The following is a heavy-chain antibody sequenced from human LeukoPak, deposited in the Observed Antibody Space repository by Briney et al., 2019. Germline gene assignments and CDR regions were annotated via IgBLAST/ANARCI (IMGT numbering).Heavy chain of an antibody. J-gene: IGHJ4*02. Sequence: SVKVSCKASGYTFTNYDISWVRQAPGQGLEWMGRIIPIFGTANYAQKFQGRVTITTDESTSTAYMELSSLRSEDTAVYYCARDLTPAYGLVYYFDYWGQGTLVTVSS. CDR1: GYTFTNYD. V-gene: IGHV1-69*05. CDR2: IIPIFGTA. D-gene: IGHD3-10*01. CDR3: ARDLTPAYGLVYYFDY.